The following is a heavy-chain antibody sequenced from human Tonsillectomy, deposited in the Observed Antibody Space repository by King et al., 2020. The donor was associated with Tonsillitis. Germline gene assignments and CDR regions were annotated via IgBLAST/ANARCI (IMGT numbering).Heavy chain of an antibody. CDR3: AREKDSSGYRYFDY. CDR1: GGSISRGGYY. Sequence: VQLQESGPGLVKSSQTLSLTCTVSGGSISRGGYYWSWIRQHPGKGLEWIGYIYYSGSTYYNPSLQSLITISVDTSKSQFSLKLSSVTAADTAVYYCAREKDSSGYRYFDYWGQGTLVTVSS. CDR2: IYYSGST. V-gene: IGHV4-31*01. D-gene: IGHD3-22*01. J-gene: IGHJ4*02.